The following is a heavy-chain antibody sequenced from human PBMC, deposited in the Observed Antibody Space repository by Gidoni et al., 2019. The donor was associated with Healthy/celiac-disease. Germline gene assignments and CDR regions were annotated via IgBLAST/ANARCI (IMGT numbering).Heavy chain of an antibody. CDR1: GGSFSRSY. V-gene: IGHV4-34*01. J-gene: IGHJ4*02. CDR3: ARHIAARFRVSTGPLYYFDY. Sequence: QVQLQQWGAGLLKPSETLSLTCAVYGGSFSRSYWSWIRQPPGKGLEWIGEINHSGSTNYNPSLKSRVTISVDTSKNQFSLKLSSVTAADTAVYYCARHIAARFRVSTGPLYYFDYWGQGTLVTVSS. D-gene: IGHD6-6*01. CDR2: INHSGST.